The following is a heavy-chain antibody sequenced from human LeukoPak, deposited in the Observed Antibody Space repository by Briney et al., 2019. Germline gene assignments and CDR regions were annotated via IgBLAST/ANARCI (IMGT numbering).Heavy chain of an antibody. CDR1: GFTFSSYA. CDR3: LAGYYYYYMDV. J-gene: IGHJ6*03. Sequence: GGSLRLSCAASGFTFSSYAMSWVRQAPGKGLESVSAISGSGGSTYYADSVKGRFTISRDNAKNTLYLQMTSLSAEDTAVYYALAGYYYYYMDVWGKGTTVTVSS. D-gene: IGHD6-13*01. CDR2: ISGSGGST. V-gene: IGHV3-23*01.